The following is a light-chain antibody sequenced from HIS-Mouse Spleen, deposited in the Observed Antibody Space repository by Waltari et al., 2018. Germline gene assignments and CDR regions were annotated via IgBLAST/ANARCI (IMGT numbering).Light chain of an antibody. CDR2: EDS. J-gene: IGLJ2*01. CDR3: YSTDSSGNHRV. Sequence: SYELTQPPSVSVSPGQTARITCSGDALPKKYAYWYQQQSGQAPLLVIYEDSKQPSGIPERFSGSSSGTMATLTISGAQVEDEADYYCYSTDSSGNHRVFGGGTKLTVL. CDR1: ALPKKY. V-gene: IGLV3-10*01.